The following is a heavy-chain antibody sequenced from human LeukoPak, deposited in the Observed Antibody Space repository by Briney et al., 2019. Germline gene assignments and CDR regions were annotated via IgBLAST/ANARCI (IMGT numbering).Heavy chain of an antibody. Sequence: GGYLRLSCAASGFTFSSYSMNWVRQAPGKGLEWVSSISSSSSYIYYANSVKGRFTISRDNAKNSLYLQMNSLRAEDTAVYYCARDRVKEDGYNYFSRYYYYGMDVWGQGTTVTVSS. V-gene: IGHV3-21*01. J-gene: IGHJ6*02. CDR1: GFTFSSYS. CDR2: ISSSSSYI. D-gene: IGHD5-24*01. CDR3: ARDRVKEDGYNYFSRYYYYGMDV.